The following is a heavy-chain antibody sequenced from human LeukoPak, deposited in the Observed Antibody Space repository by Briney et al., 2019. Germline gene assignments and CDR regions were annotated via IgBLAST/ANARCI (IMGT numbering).Heavy chain of an antibody. CDR2: IDDGGNT. CDR3: ARFSRITWGDWGDAFDI. D-gene: IGHD2-21*02. V-gene: IGHV4-34*01. Sequence: SETLSLTCSVYGGSFSDYFWSWIRQSPGKGLEWIGEIDDGGNTNYNPSLMSRVIVSMEKSKKQFYLVMRSVAAADTAVYYCARFSRITWGDWGDAFDIWGQGTTVIVSS. J-gene: IGHJ3*02. CDR1: GGSFSDYF.